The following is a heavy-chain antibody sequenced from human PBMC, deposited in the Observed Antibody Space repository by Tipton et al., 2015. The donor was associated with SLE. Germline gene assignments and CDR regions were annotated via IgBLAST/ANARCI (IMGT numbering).Heavy chain of an antibody. Sequence: TLSLTCTVSGASIGSHHWTWIRQPPGKGLEWIGNIFYSGGTNYSPFLNSRITISVDTSKNQLSLNVISMTAADTAVYYCAREPVGILAPDYWGQGTLVTVSS. CDR2: IFYSGGT. CDR1: GASIGSHH. V-gene: IGHV4-59*11. D-gene: IGHD4-23*01. CDR3: AREPVGILAPDY. J-gene: IGHJ4*02.